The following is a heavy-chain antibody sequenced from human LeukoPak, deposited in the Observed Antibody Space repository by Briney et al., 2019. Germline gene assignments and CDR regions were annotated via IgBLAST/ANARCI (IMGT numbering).Heavy chain of an antibody. V-gene: IGHV3-30*04. D-gene: IGHD2-21*02. Sequence: GRSLRLSCVASGLAFSSYSMHWVRQAPGKGLEWVGVISYDGSDEYYTDSVKGRFTISRDNSKNTVYLQMNSLRAEDTAVYYCVHCGGDCYPCCGMDVWGQGTTVTVSS. CDR2: ISYDGSDE. CDR3: VHCGGDCYPCCGMDV. CDR1: GLAFSSYS. J-gene: IGHJ6*02.